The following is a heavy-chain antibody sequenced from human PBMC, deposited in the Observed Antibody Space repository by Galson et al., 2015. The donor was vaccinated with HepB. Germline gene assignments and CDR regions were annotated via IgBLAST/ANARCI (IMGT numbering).Heavy chain of an antibody. J-gene: IGHJ4*02. CDR1: AFTFSNYW. CDR2: IKQDGSEK. V-gene: IGHV3-7*03. CDR3: ATMHRYCTGGSCYHGRGYYFDC. D-gene: IGHD2-15*01. Sequence: SLRLSCAASAFTFSNYWMTWVRQAPGKGLEWVANIKQDGSEKYYVDSVKGRFTISRDNAKNSLYLQMNSLRAEDTAVYYCATMHRYCTGGSCYHGRGYYFDCWGQGTLVTVSS.